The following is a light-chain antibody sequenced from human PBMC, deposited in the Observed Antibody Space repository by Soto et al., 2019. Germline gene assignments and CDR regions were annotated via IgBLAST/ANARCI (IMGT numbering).Light chain of an antibody. Sequence: EVVMTQSPDTLSVSPGERATLSCRASQSVSSNLAWYQQKLGQAPRLLIYGASNRATGIPARFSGSGSGTDFTLTISRLEPEDFAVYYCQQYGSSPLTFGGGTKVDIK. CDR2: GAS. CDR1: QSVSSN. J-gene: IGKJ4*01. CDR3: QQYGSSPLT. V-gene: IGKV3-20*01.